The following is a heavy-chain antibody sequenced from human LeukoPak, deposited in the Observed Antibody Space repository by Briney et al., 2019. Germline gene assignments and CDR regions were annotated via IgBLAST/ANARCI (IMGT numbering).Heavy chain of an antibody. CDR1: GFTFSSYA. CDR2: ISGSGGST. Sequence: GSLRLSCAASGFTFSSYAMSWVRQAPGKGLEWVSAISGSGGSTYYADSVKGRFTISRDNSKNTLYLQMNSLRAEDTAVYYCAKEGGMITFGGVIVDYWGQGTLVTVSS. J-gene: IGHJ4*02. V-gene: IGHV3-23*01. D-gene: IGHD3-16*02. CDR3: AKEGGMITFGGVIVDY.